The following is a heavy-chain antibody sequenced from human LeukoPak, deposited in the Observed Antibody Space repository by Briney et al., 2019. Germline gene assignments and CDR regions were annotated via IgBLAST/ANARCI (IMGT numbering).Heavy chain of an antibody. Sequence: GGSLRLSCAASGFTFSSYAMSWVRQAPGKGLEWVSAIRGSGGSTYYAGSVKGRFTISRDNSKNTLYLQMNSLRAEDTAVYYCAKDYYYDSGGYPSFDYWGQGTLVTVSS. CDR3: AKDYYYDSGGYPSFDY. CDR1: GFTFSSYA. CDR2: IRGSGGST. J-gene: IGHJ4*02. D-gene: IGHD3-22*01. V-gene: IGHV3-23*01.